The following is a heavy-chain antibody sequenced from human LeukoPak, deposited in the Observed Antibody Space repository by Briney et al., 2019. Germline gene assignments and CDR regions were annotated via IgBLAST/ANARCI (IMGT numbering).Heavy chain of an antibody. CDR2: ISGSGGSI. CDR3: AKDGSPPPYDFWGGYKDK. Sequence: GGSLRLSCAASGFTFSSYAMSWVRQAPGKGLEWVSAISGSGGSIYYADSVKGRFTISRDNSKNTLYLQMNSLRAEDTAVYYCAKDGSPPPYDFWGGYKDKWGPGNLGTVSS. J-gene: IGHJ1*01. CDR1: GFTFSSYA. V-gene: IGHV3-23*01. D-gene: IGHD3-3*01.